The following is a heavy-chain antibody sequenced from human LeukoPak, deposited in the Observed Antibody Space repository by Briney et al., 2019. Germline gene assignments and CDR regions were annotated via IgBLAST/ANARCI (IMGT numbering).Heavy chain of an antibody. CDR2: IYGSGST. CDR3: VRDLGYYYDSSTYFYGMDV. D-gene: IGHD3-22*01. Sequence: PSETLSLTCTVSGGSITNYYWSWIRQPAGKGLEWIGRIYGSGSTDYNPSLKSRVTMSVDTSENQFSLKLTSVTAADTAVYYCVRDLGYYYDSSTYFYGMDVWGQGTTVTVSS. CDR1: GGSITNYY. V-gene: IGHV4-4*07. J-gene: IGHJ6*02.